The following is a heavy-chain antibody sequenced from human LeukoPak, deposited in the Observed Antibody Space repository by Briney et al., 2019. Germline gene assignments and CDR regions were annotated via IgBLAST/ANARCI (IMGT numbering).Heavy chain of an antibody. CDR2: ISYDGSNK. CDR3: AKDLLEIAAAGVFDY. Sequence: PGGSLRLSCAASGFTFSSYGMHWVRQAPGKGLEWVAVISYDGSNKYYADSVKGRFTISRDNSKNTLYLQMNSLRAEDTAVYYCAKDLLEIAAAGVFDYWGQGTLVTVSS. V-gene: IGHV3-30*18. J-gene: IGHJ4*02. CDR1: GFTFSSYG. D-gene: IGHD6-13*01.